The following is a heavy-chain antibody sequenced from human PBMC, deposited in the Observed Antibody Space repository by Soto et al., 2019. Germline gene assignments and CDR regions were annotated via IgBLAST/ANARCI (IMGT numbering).Heavy chain of an antibody. J-gene: IGHJ4*02. Sequence: ASVKVSCKASGYTFTSYAMHWVRQAPGQRLEWMGWINAGNGNTKYSQKFQGRVTITRDTSASTAYMELRSLSSEDTAVYYCARGPGGPDGPGDYWGQGTLVTVSS. D-gene: IGHD2-15*01. V-gene: IGHV1-3*01. CDR3: ARGPGGPDGPGDY. CDR1: GYTFTSYA. CDR2: INAGNGNT.